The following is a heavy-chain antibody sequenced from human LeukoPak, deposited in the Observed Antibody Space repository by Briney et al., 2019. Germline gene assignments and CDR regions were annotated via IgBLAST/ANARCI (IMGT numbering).Heavy chain of an antibody. D-gene: IGHD6-13*01. CDR3: ARVRSSRWFYFDY. J-gene: IGHJ4*02. CDR1: GFTFSSYS. V-gene: IGHV3-21*01. Sequence: GGSLRLSCAASGFTFSSYSMNWVRQAPGKGLEWVSSISSSSSYIYYADSVKGRFTISRDNAKNSLYLQMNSLRAEDTAVYYCARVRSSRWFYFDYWGQGTLVTVSS. CDR2: ISSSSSYI.